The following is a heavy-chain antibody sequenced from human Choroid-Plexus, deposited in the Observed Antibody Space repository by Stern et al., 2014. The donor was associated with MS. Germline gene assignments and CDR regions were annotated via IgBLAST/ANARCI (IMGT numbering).Heavy chain of an antibody. J-gene: IGHJ4*02. CDR1: GFSFSSFC. V-gene: IGHV3-30*18. D-gene: IGHD2/OR15-2a*01. Sequence: VQLVESGGGVVQPGRPLRLSCAASGFSFSSFCMHWVRQAPGKGLEWVALISYDGSKDYADSVKGRFAISRDNSKNTLYLQMNSLRAEDTAVYYCAKDRQYLTFFFDSWGQGSLVTVSS. CDR3: AKDRQYLTFFFDS. CDR2: ISYDGSK.